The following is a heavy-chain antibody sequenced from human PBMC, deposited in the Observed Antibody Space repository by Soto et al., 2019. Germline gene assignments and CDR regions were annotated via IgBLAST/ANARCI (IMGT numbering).Heavy chain of an antibody. Sequence: SETLSLTCTVSGGSITNYYWSWIRQPPGKGLEWIGYIYYSGRTSYNPSLKSRVTISVDTSNNQFSMKMNSVTAADTAVYYCARLGGYYQAFDNWGQGTLVTVSS. CDR1: GGSITNYY. J-gene: IGHJ4*02. CDR3: ARLGGYYQAFDN. D-gene: IGHD3-3*01. CDR2: IYYSGRT. V-gene: IGHV4-59*08.